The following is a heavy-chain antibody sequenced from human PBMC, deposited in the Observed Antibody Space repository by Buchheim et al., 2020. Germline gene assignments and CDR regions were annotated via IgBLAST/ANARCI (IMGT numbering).Heavy chain of an antibody. CDR3: AREVITFWSGYYYYGMDV. CDR2: IYYSGST. J-gene: IGHJ6*02. Sequence: QVQLQESGPGLVKPSQTLSLTCTVSGGSISSDGYYWSWIRQHPGKGLEWIGYIYYSGSTYYNPSLKSRVTISVDTSKNQFSLKLSSVTGADTAVYYCAREVITFWSGYYYYGMDVWGQGTT. D-gene: IGHD3-3*01. V-gene: IGHV4-31*03. CDR1: GGSISSDGYY.